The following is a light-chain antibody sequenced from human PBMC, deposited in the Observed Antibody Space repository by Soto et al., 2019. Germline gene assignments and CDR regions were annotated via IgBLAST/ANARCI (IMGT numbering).Light chain of an antibody. CDR3: CSFSSITTRI. J-gene: IGLJ2*01. Sequence: QSALTQPASVSGSPGQSITISCTGTSSDVGGYDYVSWYQQHPGKAPKLMIYDVTNWPSGVSTRFSASKSGNTASLTISGLQAEDEADYYCCSFSSITTRIFGGGTQLTVL. CDR2: DVT. CDR1: SSDVGGYDY. V-gene: IGLV2-14*03.